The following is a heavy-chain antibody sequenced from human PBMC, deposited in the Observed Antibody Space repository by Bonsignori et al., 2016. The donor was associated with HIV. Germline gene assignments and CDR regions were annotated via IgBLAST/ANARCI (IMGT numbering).Heavy chain of an antibody. CDR3: ARVRFLDLDAFDI. V-gene: IGHV4-34*01. CDR1: GGSFSGYY. J-gene: IGHJ3*02. Sequence: SETLSLTCAVYGGSFSGYYWSWIRQPPGKGLEWIGEINHSGSTNYNPSLKSRVTISVDTSKNQFSLKLSSVTAADTAVYYCARVRFLDLDAFDIWGPRDNGHRLL. D-gene: IGHD3-3*01. CDR2: INHSGST.